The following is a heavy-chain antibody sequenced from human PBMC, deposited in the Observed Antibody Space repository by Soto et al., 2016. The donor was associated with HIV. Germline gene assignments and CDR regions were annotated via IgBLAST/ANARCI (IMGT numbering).Heavy chain of an antibody. V-gene: IGHV3-23*01. Sequence: EVQLLESGGGLVQPGGSLRLSCTASGFSFDNYAMTWVRQAPGKGLEWVSGISGGTGNTYYADSVKGRFRVSRDNSKNTLYLHMNTLSAEDTAVYYCAKVWDYYYGSGSYFDQWGQGTLVTVSS. CDR3: AKVWDYYYGSGSYFDQ. D-gene: IGHD3-10*01. CDR1: GFSFDNYA. CDR2: ISGGTGNT. J-gene: IGHJ4*02.